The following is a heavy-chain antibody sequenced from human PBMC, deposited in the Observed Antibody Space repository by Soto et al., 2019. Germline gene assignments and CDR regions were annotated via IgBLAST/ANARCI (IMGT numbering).Heavy chain of an antibody. Sequence: ASVKVSCKASGDTFYTYTFNCVRQAPGQGLEWMGRFVPMLDSANNAQTFQGRVNITADKSTSTVYMELSSLSSEDTAVYHCARSYCGGDCYWDSFDYWGQGTLVTVSS. V-gene: IGHV1-69*08. J-gene: IGHJ4*02. CDR3: ARSYCGGDCYWDSFDY. D-gene: IGHD2-21*02. CDR2: FVPMLDSA. CDR1: GDTFYTYT.